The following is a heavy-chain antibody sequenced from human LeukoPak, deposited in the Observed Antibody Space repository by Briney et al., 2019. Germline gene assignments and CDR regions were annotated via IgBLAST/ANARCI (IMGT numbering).Heavy chain of an antibody. J-gene: IGHJ3*02. D-gene: IGHD3-22*01. CDR3: AKSNGYGLIDI. CDR2: INHSGST. V-gene: IGHV4-34*01. CDR1: GGSFSGYY. Sequence: SETLSLTCAVYGGSFSGYYWSWIRQPPGKGLEWVGEINHSGSTNYNPSLKSRVTISVDTSKNQLSLKLSSVTAADTAVYYCAKSNGYGLIDIWGQGTMVTVSS.